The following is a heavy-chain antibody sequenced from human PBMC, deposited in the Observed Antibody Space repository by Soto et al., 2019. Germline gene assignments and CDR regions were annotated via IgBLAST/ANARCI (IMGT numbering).Heavy chain of an antibody. V-gene: IGHV3-15*07. D-gene: IGHD7-27*01. Sequence: GGSLRLSCSASGFTFSNAWMNWVRQAPGKGLEWVGRIKSKTDGGTTDYAAPVKGRFTISRDDSKNTLYLQMNSLKTEDTAVYYCTTVDPLGYYYYGMDVWGQGTTVTVSS. CDR2: IKSKTDGGTT. J-gene: IGHJ6*02. CDR3: TTVDPLGYYYYGMDV. CDR1: GFTFSNAW.